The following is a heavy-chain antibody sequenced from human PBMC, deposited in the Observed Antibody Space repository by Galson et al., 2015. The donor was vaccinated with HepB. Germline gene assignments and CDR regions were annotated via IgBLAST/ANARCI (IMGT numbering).Heavy chain of an antibody. Sequence: SVKVSCKASGGTFSSYAISWVRQAPGQGLEWMGGIIPIFGTANYAQKFQGRVTITADESTSTAYMELSSLRSEDTAVYYCARVDCSGGRCYYYYGMDVWGQGTTVTVSS. J-gene: IGHJ6*02. CDR3: ARVDCSGGRCYYYYGMDV. CDR1: GGTFSSYA. V-gene: IGHV1-69*13. CDR2: IIPIFGTA. D-gene: IGHD2-15*01.